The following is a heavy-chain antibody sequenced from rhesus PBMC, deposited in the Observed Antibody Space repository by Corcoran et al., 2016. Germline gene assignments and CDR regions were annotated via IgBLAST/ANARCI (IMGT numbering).Heavy chain of an antibody. D-gene: IGHD3-34*01. J-gene: IGHJ4*01. CDR3: ARGSWDDYAALDY. Sequence: VKLVESGGGLAKPGGYLRLSCEAYGFTFSALYMEWVRQAPGSGREWVSRINDGGGSTWYADSVKGRFTISRDNAKNILFLQIDSLRPEDTAVYYCARGSWDDYAALDYWGQGVLVTVSS. CDR1: GFTFSALY. CDR2: INDGGGST. V-gene: IGHV3-178*01.